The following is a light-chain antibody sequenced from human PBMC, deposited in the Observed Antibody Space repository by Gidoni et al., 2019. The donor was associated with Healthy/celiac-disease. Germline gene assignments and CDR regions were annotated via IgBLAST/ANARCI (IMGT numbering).Light chain of an antibody. CDR2: QDS. V-gene: IGLV3-1*01. CDR1: KLGDKY. CDR3: QAWDSSTASYV. J-gene: IGLJ1*01. Sequence: SYELTQPPSVSVSPGQTASITCSGDKLGDKYACWYPQKPGQSPELVIYQDSKRPSGTPERFSGSNSGNTATLTISGTQAMDEADYYCQAWDSSTASYVFGTGTKVTVL.